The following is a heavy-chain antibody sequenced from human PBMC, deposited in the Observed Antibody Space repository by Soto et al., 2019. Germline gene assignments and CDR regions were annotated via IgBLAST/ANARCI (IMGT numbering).Heavy chain of an antibody. CDR3: GYCSGGSCPSLYYGMDV. D-gene: IGHD2-15*01. V-gene: IGHV1-69*13. J-gene: IGHJ6*02. CDR1: GGTFSSYA. Sequence: ASVKVSCKASGGTFSSYAISWVRQAPGQGLEWMGGIIPIFGTANYAQKFQGRVTITADESTSTAYMELSSLRSEDTAVYYCGYCSGGSCPSLYYGMDVWGQGTTVTVSS. CDR2: IIPIFGTA.